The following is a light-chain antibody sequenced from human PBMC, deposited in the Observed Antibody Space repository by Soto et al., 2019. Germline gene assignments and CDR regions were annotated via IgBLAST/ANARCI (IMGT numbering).Light chain of an antibody. CDR3: MQALQTPLT. CDR1: HSLLHSNGYNY. Sequence: DIVMTQSPLSLPVTPGEPASISCRSSHSLLHSNGYNYLDWYLQKPGQSPQLLIYLGSNRASGVPDRFSGSGSGTDFTLKISRVEAEDVGVSYCMQALQTPLTFGGGTKVEIK. CDR2: LGS. V-gene: IGKV2-28*01. J-gene: IGKJ4*01.